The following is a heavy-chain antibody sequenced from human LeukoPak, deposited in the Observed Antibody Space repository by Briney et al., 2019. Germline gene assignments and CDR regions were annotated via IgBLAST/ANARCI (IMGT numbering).Heavy chain of an antibody. J-gene: IGHJ4*02. V-gene: IGHV3-23*01. CDR1: GFTFSSYA. CDR2: ISGSGGST. D-gene: IGHD1-1*01. Sequence: QAGGSLRLSCAASGFTFSSYAMSWVRQAPGKGLEWVSAISGSGGSTYYAASVKGRFTISRDNSKNTLYLQMNSLRAEDTAVYYCAKGALETTSNWILYYFDCWGQGTLVTVSS. CDR3: AKGALETTSNWILYYFDC.